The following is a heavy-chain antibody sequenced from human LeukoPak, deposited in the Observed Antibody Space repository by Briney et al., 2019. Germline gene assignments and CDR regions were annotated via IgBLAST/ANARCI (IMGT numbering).Heavy chain of an antibody. CDR1: GFTFDDYA. J-gene: IGHJ4*02. Sequence: PGGSLRLSCAASGFTFDDYAMYWVRQVPGKGLEWVSRISWNSGSIDYADSVKGRFTISRDNAKNSLYLQMNSLRAEDTALYYCAKDIRYSSSWCFDYWGQGILVTVSS. CDR3: AKDIRYSSSWCFDY. D-gene: IGHD6-13*01. CDR2: ISWNSGSI. V-gene: IGHV3-9*01.